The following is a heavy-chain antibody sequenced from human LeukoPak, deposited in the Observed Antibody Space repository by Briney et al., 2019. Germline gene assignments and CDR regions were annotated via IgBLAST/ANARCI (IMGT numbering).Heavy chain of an antibody. CDR1: GYTLTELS. Sequence: ASVKVSCKVSGYTLTELSMHWVRQAPGKGLEWMGGFDPEDGETIYAQKFQGRVTITEDTSTDTAYMELSSLRSEDTAVYYCATDLYYDSSGYFSDYWGQGTLVTVSS. CDR3: ATDLYYDSSGYFSDY. V-gene: IGHV1-24*01. D-gene: IGHD3-22*01. CDR2: FDPEDGET. J-gene: IGHJ4*02.